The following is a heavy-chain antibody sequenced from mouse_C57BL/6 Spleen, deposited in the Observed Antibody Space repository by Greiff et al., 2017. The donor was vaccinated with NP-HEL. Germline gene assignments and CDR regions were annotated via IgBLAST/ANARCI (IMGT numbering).Heavy chain of an antibody. CDR3: ARKDEGAMDY. Sequence: EVQLQQSGPELVKPGASVKISCKASGYTFTDYYMNWVKQSHGKSLEWIGDINPNNGGTSYNQKFKGKATLTVDKSSSTAYMELRSLTSEDSAVYYCARKDEGAMDYWGQGTSVTVSS. V-gene: IGHV1-26*01. CDR2: INPNNGGT. CDR1: GYTFTDYY. J-gene: IGHJ4*01.